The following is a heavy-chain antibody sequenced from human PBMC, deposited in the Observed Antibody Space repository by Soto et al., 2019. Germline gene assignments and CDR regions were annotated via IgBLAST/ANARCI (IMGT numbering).Heavy chain of an antibody. CDR2: FDPEDGET. D-gene: IGHD3-22*01. V-gene: IGHV1-24*01. CDR3: ATDRSKNDGSVYGLFDY. Sequence: ASVKVSCKVSGYTLTELSMHWVRQAPGKGLEWMGRFDPEDGETIYAQKFQGRVTMTEDTSTDTAYMELSSLRSEETAVYYCATDRSKNDGSVYGLFDYWGQGTLVTVSS. CDR1: GYTLTELS. J-gene: IGHJ4*02.